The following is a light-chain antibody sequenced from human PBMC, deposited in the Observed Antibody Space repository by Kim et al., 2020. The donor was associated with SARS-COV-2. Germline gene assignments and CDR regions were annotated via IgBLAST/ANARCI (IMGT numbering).Light chain of an antibody. CDR1: QSVSSN. Sequence: SPGERATLSCRASQSVSSNLAWYQQNPGQAPRLLIYGASTRATGIPARFSGSGSGTEFTLTISSLQSEDFAVYYCQQYNNWPPVAFGQGTKVDIK. CDR2: GAS. CDR3: QQYNNWPPVA. J-gene: IGKJ1*01. V-gene: IGKV3-15*01.